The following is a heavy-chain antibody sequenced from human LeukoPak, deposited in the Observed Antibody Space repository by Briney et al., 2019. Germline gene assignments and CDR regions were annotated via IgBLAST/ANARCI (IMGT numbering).Heavy chain of an antibody. CDR2: ISIDGNST. Sequence: GGTLRLSPAVSGFTFSAYRMHSVRHRPPKGLLWGLRISIDGNSTTYADSVKGRFTISRSNAKNTLYLQMNSLRAQRTAVYYCVRPYSSSSSRDFDIWGQGTMVTVSS. V-gene: IGHV3-74*01. J-gene: IGHJ3*02. D-gene: IGHD6-6*01. CDR3: VRPYSSSSSRDFDI. CDR1: GFTFSAYR.